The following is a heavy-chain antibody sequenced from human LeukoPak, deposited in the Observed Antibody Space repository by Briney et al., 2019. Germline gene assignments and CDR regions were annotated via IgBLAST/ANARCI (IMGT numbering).Heavy chain of an antibody. CDR3: ASGYDAASFDY. V-gene: IGHV3-23*01. Sequence: GGSLRLSCAASGFTFSSYAMSWVRQAPGKGLEWVSAISGSGGSTYYADSVKGRFTISTDNSRNTVSLEMNSLRAEDTALYYCASGYDAASFDYWGQGTLVTVSS. CDR2: ISGSGGST. J-gene: IGHJ4*02. D-gene: IGHD5-12*01. CDR1: GFTFSSYA.